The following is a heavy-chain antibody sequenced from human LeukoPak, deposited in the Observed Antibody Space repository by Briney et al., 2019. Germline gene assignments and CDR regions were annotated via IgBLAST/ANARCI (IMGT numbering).Heavy chain of an antibody. V-gene: IGHV1-18*01. Sequence: ASVKVSCKTSGFTFTSYGISWMRQAPGQGLEWVGWISGYNGNTNYAQKFQDRVTMTTDTSTSTAYMELRNLRSDDTAFYYCARDRSSSARENWGKGTLVTVSS. CDR1: GFTFTSYG. CDR2: ISGYNGNT. D-gene: IGHD6-13*01. CDR3: ARDRSSSAREN. J-gene: IGHJ4*02.